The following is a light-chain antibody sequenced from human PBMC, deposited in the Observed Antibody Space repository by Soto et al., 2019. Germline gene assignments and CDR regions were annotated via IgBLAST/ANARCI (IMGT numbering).Light chain of an antibody. CDR3: QQYNKWPQT. CDR2: GAS. CDR1: QSVSSN. Sequence: EIVMTQSPATLSVSPGERATLSCGASQSVSSNLAWYQQKPGQAPRLLIYGASTRATGIPARFSGSGSGTEFTLTISSLQSEDFAVYYCQQYNKWPQTFGQGTKVDIK. J-gene: IGKJ1*01. V-gene: IGKV3-15*01.